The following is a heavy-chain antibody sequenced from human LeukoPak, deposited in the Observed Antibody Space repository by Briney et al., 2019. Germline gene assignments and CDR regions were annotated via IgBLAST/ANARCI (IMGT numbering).Heavy chain of an antibody. V-gene: IGHV3-7*01. J-gene: IGHJ4*02. CDR1: GFTFSSYW. Sequence: TGGSLRLSCAASGFTFSSYWMSWVRQAPGKGLEWVANIKQDGSEKYYVDSVKGRFTMSRDNAKNSLYLQLNSLRAKDTAVYYCARLGEKADFDYWGRGTLVTVSS. D-gene: IGHD3-16*01. CDR2: IKQDGSEK. CDR3: ARLGEKADFDY.